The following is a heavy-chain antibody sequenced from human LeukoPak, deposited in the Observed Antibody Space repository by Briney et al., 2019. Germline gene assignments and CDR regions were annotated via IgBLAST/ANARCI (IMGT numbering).Heavy chain of an antibody. Sequence: GASVKVSCKASVYTFTGYYMHWVRQAPGQGLEWMGWINPNSGGTNYAQKFQGRVTMTRDTSISTAYMELSRLRSDDTAVYYCAIDSGSSQTPWFDPWGQGTLVTVSS. J-gene: IGHJ5*02. V-gene: IGHV1-2*02. CDR2: INPNSGGT. CDR3: AIDSGSSQTPWFDP. CDR1: VYTFTGYY. D-gene: IGHD1-26*01.